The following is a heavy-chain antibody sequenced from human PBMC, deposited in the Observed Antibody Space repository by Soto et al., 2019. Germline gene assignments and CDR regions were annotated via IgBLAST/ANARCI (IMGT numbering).Heavy chain of an antibody. Sequence: PGGSLRLSCAASGFTFSSYGMHWVRQAPGKGLEWVAVISYDGSNKYYADSVKGRFTISRDNSKNTLYLQMNSLRAEDTAVYYCAKGHSSSWYGSDYWGQGTLVTVSS. CDR2: ISYDGSNK. V-gene: IGHV3-30*18. J-gene: IGHJ4*02. D-gene: IGHD6-13*01. CDR1: GFTFSSYG. CDR3: AKGHSSSWYGSDY.